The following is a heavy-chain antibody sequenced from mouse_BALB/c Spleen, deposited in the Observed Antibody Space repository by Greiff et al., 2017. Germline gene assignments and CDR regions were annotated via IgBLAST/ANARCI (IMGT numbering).Heavy chain of an antibody. CDR1: GYAFTNYL. V-gene: IGHV1-54*01. CDR3: ASKIDRRYCDV. Sequence: VQLQQSGAELVRPGTSVKVSCKASGYAFTNYLIEWVKQRPGQGLEWIGVINPGSGGTNYTETFTGKATLTADKSASTADKRLSSRTSGDSAVYCCASKIDRRYCDVWGGGTTVTVAA. J-gene: IGHJ1*01. CDR2: INPGSGGT.